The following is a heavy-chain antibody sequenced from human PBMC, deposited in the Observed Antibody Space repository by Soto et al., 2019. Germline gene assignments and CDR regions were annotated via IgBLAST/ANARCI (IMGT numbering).Heavy chain of an antibody. CDR2: ISYDGGNK. Sequence: QVQLVESGGGVAQPGKSLGPSCAAPGSTPISNAMHWFRQAPGRGREWVAVISYDGGNKHYADSVKGRFTISRDNSKNTLFLQMNSLRPEDTAVYYCARDGVVVTAVGYGLDVWGQGTTVTVSS. CDR1: GSTPISNA. V-gene: IGHV3-30-3*01. CDR3: ARDGVVVTAVGYGLDV. D-gene: IGHD2-21*02. J-gene: IGHJ6*02.